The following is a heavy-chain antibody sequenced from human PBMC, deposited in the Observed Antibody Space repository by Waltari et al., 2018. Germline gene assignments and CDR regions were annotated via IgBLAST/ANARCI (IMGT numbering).Heavy chain of an antibody. D-gene: IGHD5-12*01. CDR3: ARAEGDGYKTPGDWFDP. CDR1: GGSISSSSYY. CDR2: IYYSGST. Sequence: LQLQESGPGPVKPSETLSLTCTVSGGSISSSSYYWGWIRQPPGKGLEWIGSIYYSGSTYYNPSLKSRVTISVDTSKNQFSLKLSSVTAADTAVYYCARAEGDGYKTPGDWFDPWGQGTLVTVSS. J-gene: IGHJ5*02. V-gene: IGHV4-39*07.